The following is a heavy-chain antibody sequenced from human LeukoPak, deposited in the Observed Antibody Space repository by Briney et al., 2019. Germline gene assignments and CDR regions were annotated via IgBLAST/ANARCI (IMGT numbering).Heavy chain of an antibody. V-gene: IGHV4-61*02. CDR3: ARDKRYCSGGSCYAEIYYYYYMDV. CDR2: IYTSDST. J-gene: IGHJ6*03. Sequence: SETPSLTCTVSGGSISSGSYDWSWIRQPAGKGLEWIGRIYTSDSTNYNPSLKSRVTISVDTSKNQFSLKLSSVTAAYTAVYYCARDKRYCSGGSCYAEIYYYYYMDVWGKGTTVTVSS. D-gene: IGHD2-15*01. CDR1: GGSISSGSYD.